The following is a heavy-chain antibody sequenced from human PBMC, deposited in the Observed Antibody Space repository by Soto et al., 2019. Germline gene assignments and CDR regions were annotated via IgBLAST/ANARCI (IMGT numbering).Heavy chain of an antibody. CDR3: ARDGRGPRPYYYYGMDV. CDR1: GYTFTSYN. CDR2: STSNSGNS. Sequence: ASVKVSCKASGYTFTSYNINWVRQAPGQGLEWVAGSTSNSGNSDYAQKFQGRVTITADKSTSTAYMELSSLRSEDTAVYYCARDGRGPRPYYYYGMDVWGQGTTVTVSS. V-gene: IGHV1-8*01. D-gene: IGHD1-1*01. J-gene: IGHJ6*02.